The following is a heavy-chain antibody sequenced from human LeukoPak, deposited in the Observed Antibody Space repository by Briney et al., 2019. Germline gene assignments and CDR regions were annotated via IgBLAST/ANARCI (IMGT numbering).Heavy chain of an antibody. Sequence: ASVKVSCKASGYTFTGYYMHWVRQAPGQGLKWLGWINPNSGGTNYAQKFQGRVTMTRDTSISTAYMELSRLRSDDTAVYYCATTGYSSGWYGMDVWGQGTTVTVSS. J-gene: IGHJ6*02. CDR2: INPNSGGT. CDR1: GYTFTGYY. CDR3: ATTGYSSGWYGMDV. V-gene: IGHV1-2*02. D-gene: IGHD6-19*01.